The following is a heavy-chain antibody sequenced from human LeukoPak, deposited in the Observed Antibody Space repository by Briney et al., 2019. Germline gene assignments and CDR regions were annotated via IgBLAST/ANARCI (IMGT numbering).Heavy chain of an antibody. V-gene: IGHV3-7*03. Sequence: GGSLRLSCAASGFAFSSYWMTWVRQAPGKGLEWVASLNEDGSKRSYVGSVKGRFTISRDNAQKSLYLQMNGLTAEDTAVYYCARAVTSMDGYWGQGTLVTVSS. D-gene: IGHD5-18*01. J-gene: IGHJ4*02. CDR1: GFAFSSYW. CDR3: ARAVTSMDGY. CDR2: LNEDGSKR.